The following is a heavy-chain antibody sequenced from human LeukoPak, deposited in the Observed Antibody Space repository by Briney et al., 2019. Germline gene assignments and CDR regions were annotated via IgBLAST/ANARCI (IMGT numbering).Heavy chain of an antibody. V-gene: IGHV3-23*01. J-gene: IGHJ4*02. CDR2: ISGSGGST. CDR1: GFTLSSYA. CDR3: AKAPLLAYCGGDCYPYYFDY. D-gene: IGHD2-21*02. Sequence: PGGSLRLSCAASGFTLSSYAMSWVRQAPGKGLEWVSAISGSGGSTYYADSVKGRFTISRDNSKNTLYLQMNSLRAEDTAVYYCAKAPLLAYCGGDCYPYYFDYWGQGTLVTVSS.